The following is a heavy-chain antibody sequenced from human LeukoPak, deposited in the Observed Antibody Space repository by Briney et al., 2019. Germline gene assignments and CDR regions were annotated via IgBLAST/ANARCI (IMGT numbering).Heavy chain of an antibody. D-gene: IGHD6-13*01. CDR1: GFTFDDYA. J-gene: IGHJ4*02. CDR3: AKGRSSSWCFDY. Sequence: PGRSLRLSCAASGFTFDDYAMHWVRQAPGKGLEWVSGISWNSGSIGYADSVKGRFTISRDNAKNSLYLQMNSLRAEDTALYYCAKGRSSSWCFDYWGQGTLVTVSS. CDR2: ISWNSGSI. V-gene: IGHV3-9*01.